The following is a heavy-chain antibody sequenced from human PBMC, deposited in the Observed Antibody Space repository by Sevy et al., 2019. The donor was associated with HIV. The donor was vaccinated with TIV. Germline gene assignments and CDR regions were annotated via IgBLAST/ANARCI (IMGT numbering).Heavy chain of an antibody. Sequence: GGSLRLSCAASGFIFSNSWMGWVRQAPGRGLECVAAIKPDGSDKYYVDSVKGRFIVSRANAKNSLFLQMNSLRDEDTAVFLCGRGGGGHWGQGALVTVSS. CDR1: GFIFSNSW. J-gene: IGHJ4*02. V-gene: IGHV3-7*04. CDR2: IKPDGSDK. D-gene: IGHD3-16*01. CDR3: GRGGGGH.